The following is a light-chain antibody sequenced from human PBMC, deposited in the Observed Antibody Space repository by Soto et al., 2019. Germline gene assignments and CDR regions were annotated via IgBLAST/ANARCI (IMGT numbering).Light chain of an antibody. CDR3: QQYKSCPWT. V-gene: IGKV1-5*03. Sequence: DIQMTQSPSTLSASLGDRVTITCRASQSLSSWLAWYQQKAGKAPKLLIYKASGLESGVPSRFSGSGSGTEFTLTISSLQPDDFPTYYCQQYKSCPWTFVQGTKVEIK. CDR2: KAS. J-gene: IGKJ1*01. CDR1: QSLSSW.